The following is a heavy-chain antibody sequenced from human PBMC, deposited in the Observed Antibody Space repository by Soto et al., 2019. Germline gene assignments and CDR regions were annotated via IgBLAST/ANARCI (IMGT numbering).Heavy chain of an antibody. CDR2: IIPILGIA. D-gene: IGHD1-26*01. CDR3: ASMGGSYHFDY. J-gene: IGHJ4*02. CDR1: GGTFSSYT. Sequence: QVQLVQSGAEVKKPGSSVKVSCKASGGTFSSYTISWVRQAPGQGLEWMGRIIPILGIANYAQKFQGRVTITADKSTSPADMELSSLRSEDTAVYYCASMGGSYHFDYWGQGTLVTVSS. V-gene: IGHV1-69*02.